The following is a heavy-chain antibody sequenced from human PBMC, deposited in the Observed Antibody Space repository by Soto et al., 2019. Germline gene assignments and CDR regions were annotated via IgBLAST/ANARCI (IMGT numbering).Heavy chain of an antibody. J-gene: IGHJ4*02. V-gene: IGHV3-74*01. D-gene: IGHD5-18*01. CDR3: ARVYSSLSSYDY. CDR1: GFTFEDYA. CDR2: ISWNSSDGSRT. Sequence: PGGSLRLSCAASGFTFEDYAMHWVRRAPGKGLEWVAHISWNSSDGSRTSYADSVKGRFTTSRDNAKNTLYLQMNSLRAEDTAIYYCARVYSSLSSYDYWGQGTLVTVSS.